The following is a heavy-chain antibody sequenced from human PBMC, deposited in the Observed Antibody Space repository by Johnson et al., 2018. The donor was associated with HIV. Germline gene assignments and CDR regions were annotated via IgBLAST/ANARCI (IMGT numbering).Heavy chain of an antibody. D-gene: IGHD6-13*01. J-gene: IGHJ3*02. V-gene: IGHV3-30-3*01. CDR1: GFTVSSNY. CDR2: ISYDGSNK. CDR3: ASPLEAAAGPMDAFDI. Sequence: QEKLVESGGGLVQPGGSLRLSCAASGFTVSSNYMSWVRQAPGQGLEWVAVISYDGSNKYYADSVKGRFTISRDNSKNTLYLQMNSLRAEDTAVYYCASPLEAAAGPMDAFDIWGQGTMVTVSS.